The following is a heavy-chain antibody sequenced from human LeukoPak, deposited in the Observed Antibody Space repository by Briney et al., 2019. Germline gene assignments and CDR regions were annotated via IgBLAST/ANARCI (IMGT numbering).Heavy chain of an antibody. D-gene: IGHD3-22*01. CDR3: SHCTYYYDSSGSPRAFDI. CDR2: IYWDDDK. J-gene: IGHJ3*02. CDR1: GFSLSTSGVA. Sequence: KESGPTLVKPTQTLTLTCTFSGFSLSTSGVAVGWIRQPPGKALEWLALIYWDDDKRYSPSLKSRLTITKDTSKNQVVLTMTNMDPVDTATYYCSHCTYYYDSSGSPRAFDIWGQGTMVTVSS. V-gene: IGHV2-5*02.